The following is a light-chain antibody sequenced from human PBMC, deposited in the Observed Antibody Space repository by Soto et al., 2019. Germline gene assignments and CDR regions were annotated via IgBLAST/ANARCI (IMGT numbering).Light chain of an antibody. CDR3: QQYGSSSSWT. CDR1: QSVGSW. Sequence: DIQMTQSPSTLSASVGDRVTITCRASQSVGSWLAWYQQKPGKAPKLLIYKASSLESGVASRFSGSGSGTEFSHTISSLQPDDFASYQCQQYGSSSSWTWGQGTKVRIK. CDR2: KAS. J-gene: IGKJ1*01. V-gene: IGKV1-5*03.